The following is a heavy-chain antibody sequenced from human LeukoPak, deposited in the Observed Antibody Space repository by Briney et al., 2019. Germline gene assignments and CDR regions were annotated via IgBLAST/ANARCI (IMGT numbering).Heavy chain of an antibody. CDR2: INHSGST. D-gene: IGHD3-16*02. Sequence: SETLSLTCAVYGGSFSGYYWSWIRQPPGKGLEWIGEINHSGSTNYNPSLKSRVTISVDTSKNQFSLKLSSVTAADTAVYYSARGYVWGSYRYTDVDYFDYWGQGTLVTVSS. J-gene: IGHJ4*02. CDR3: ARGYVWGSYRYTDVDYFDY. CDR1: GGSFSGYY. V-gene: IGHV4-34*01.